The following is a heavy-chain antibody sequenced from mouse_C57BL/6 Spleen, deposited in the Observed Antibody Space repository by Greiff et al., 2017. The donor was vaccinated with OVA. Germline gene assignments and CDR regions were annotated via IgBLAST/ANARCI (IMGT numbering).Heavy chain of an antibody. V-gene: IGHV1-82*01. CDR1: GYAFSSSW. J-gene: IGHJ3*01. Sequence: VQLVESGPELVKPGASVKISCKASGYAFSSSWMNWVKQRPGQGLEWIGRIYPGDGDTNYNGKFKGKATLTADKSSSTAYMQLSSLTSEDSAVYFGARDRDASLAYWGQGTLVTVSA. CDR3: ARDRDASLAY. D-gene: IGHD6-1*01. CDR2: IYPGDGDT.